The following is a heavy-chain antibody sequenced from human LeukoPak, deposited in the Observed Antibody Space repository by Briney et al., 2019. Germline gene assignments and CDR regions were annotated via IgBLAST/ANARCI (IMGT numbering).Heavy chain of an antibody. D-gene: IGHD1-1*01. CDR3: AKKGQADDDGKPD. J-gene: IGHJ4*02. CDR1: GFTFSRYD. Sequence: GGSLRLSCAASGFTFSRYDLSWVRQAPGKGLECVSTIGRGVGSTYYADSVKGRFTISRDNSKNTLYLQMNNLRADDTAVYYCAKKGQADDDGKPDWGQGTLVTVSS. V-gene: IGHV3-23*01. CDR2: IGRGVGST.